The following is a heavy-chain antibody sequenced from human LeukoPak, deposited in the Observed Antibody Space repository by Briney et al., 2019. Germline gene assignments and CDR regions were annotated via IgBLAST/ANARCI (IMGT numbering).Heavy chain of an antibody. CDR3: AKDGSGSYWQLYFDY. D-gene: IGHD3-10*01. Sequence: GGSLRLSCAASGFIFSSYAMSWVRQAPGKGLEWVSVISGSGDTTNYADSVKGRFTIPRDNSKYMLYLQMNSLRAEDTAVYYCAKDGSGSYWQLYFDYWGQGTLVTVSS. CDR2: ISGSGDTT. CDR1: GFIFSSYA. J-gene: IGHJ4*02. V-gene: IGHV3-23*01.